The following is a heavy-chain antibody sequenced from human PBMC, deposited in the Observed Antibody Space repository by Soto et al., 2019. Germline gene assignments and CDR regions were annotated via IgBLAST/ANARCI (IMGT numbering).Heavy chain of an antibody. CDR3: ARQNSSRPLGIERLWSGYYYDY. CDR2: IIPILGIA. D-gene: IGHD3-3*01. J-gene: IGHJ4*02. V-gene: IGHV1-69*02. Sequence: SVKVSCKASGGTFSSYTISWVRQAPGQGLEWMGRIIPILGIANYAQKFQGRVTITADKSTSTAYMELSSLRSEDTAVYYCARQNSSRPLGIERLWSGYYYDYWGQGTLVTVSS. CDR1: GGTFSSYT.